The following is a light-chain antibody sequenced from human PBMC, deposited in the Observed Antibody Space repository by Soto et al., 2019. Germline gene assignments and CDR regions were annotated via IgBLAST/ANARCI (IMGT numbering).Light chain of an antibody. Sequence: EIVMTQSPVTLSVSPGERATLSCRTSQDIYNNLAWYQQKPGQAPRLLIYAASTRATGIPARFSGSGSGTEFTLTISSLQSEDFAVYYCQQYFNWPPYTCGQGTHLEIK. J-gene: IGKJ2*01. CDR1: QDIYNN. CDR2: AAS. V-gene: IGKV3-15*01. CDR3: QQYFNWPPYT.